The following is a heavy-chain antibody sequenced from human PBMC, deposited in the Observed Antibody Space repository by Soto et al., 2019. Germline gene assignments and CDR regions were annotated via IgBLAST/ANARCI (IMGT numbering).Heavy chain of an antibody. D-gene: IGHD6-19*01. CDR2: IYWADDN. J-gene: IGHJ4*02. CDR3: AHGSGWLSDY. Sequence: QITLKESGPTLVKPTQTLTLTCSFSGFSLTSTAVGVNWIRQPPGKALEWLALIYWADDNHFSPSLKSRLSVTKYTSKNQVVLTMTNMDPVDTATYYCAHGSGWLSDYWGQGILVTVSS. V-gene: IGHV2-5*02. CDR1: GFSLTSTAVG.